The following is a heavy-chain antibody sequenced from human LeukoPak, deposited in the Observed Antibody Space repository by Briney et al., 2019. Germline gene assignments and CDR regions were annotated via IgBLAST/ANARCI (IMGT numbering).Heavy chain of an antibody. V-gene: IGHV3-23*01. CDR2: ISGSGGST. CDR1: GFTFSSYA. D-gene: IGHD3-3*01. J-gene: IGHJ4*02. Sequence: GGSLRLSCAASGFTFSSYAMSWVRQAPGKGLEWVSAISGSGGSTYYADSVKGRFTISRDNSKNTLYLQMNSLRAEDTAVYYCARDREGLLLDYYFDYWGQGTLVTVSS. CDR3: ARDREGLLLDYYFDY.